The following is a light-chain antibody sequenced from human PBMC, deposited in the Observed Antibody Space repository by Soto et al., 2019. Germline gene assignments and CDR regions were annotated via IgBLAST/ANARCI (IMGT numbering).Light chain of an antibody. J-gene: IGLJ2*01. CDR1: SSDVGGFNY. V-gene: IGLV2-14*03. CDR2: DVT. CDR3: SSYTSSSTLGV. Sequence: QSVLTQPASVSGSPGQSITISCTGTSSDVGGFNYVSWYQQHPGKAPKLMIYDVTTRPSGVSSRFSGSKSGNTASLRISGLQADDEADYYCSSYTSSSTLGVFGGGTKLTVL.